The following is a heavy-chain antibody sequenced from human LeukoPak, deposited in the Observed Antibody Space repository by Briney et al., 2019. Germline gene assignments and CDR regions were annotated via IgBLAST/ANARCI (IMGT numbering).Heavy chain of an antibody. CDR3: ARDGSGWSYYYYGMDV. CDR2: INHSGST. J-gene: IGHJ6*02. Sequence: TSETLSLTCAVYGGSFSGYYWSWIRQPPGKGLEWIGEINHSGSTNYNPSLKSRVTISVDTSKNQFSLKLSSVTAADTAVYYCARDGSGWSYYYYGMDVWGQGTTVTVSS. CDR1: GGSFSGYY. D-gene: IGHD6-19*01. V-gene: IGHV4-34*01.